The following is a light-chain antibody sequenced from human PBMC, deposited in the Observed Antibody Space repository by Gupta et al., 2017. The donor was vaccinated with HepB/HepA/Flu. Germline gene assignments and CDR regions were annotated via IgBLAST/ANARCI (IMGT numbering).Light chain of an antibody. CDR1: SSNIGAVYD. Sequence: QSVLTQPPSVSGAPGQRVTSSCTGVSSNIGAVYDVHWYQQRPETAPKLLIYGNSNRPSGVPDRFSGSKSGTSASLAITGLQAEDEADYYCQSYDSSPPWVFGGGTKLTVL. CDR3: QSYDSSPPWV. J-gene: IGLJ3*02. V-gene: IGLV1-40*01. CDR2: GNS.